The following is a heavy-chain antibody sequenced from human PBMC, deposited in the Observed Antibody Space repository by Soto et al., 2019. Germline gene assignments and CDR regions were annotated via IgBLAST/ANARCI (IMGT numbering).Heavy chain of an antibody. D-gene: IGHD3-22*01. CDR3: ARQIYDSDSGPNFQYYFDS. Sequence: PGESLKISCKGSGYSFFGYWIGWVRQMPGKGLEWMGIIYPDDSDTRYSPPFQEGQVTISADKSISTAYLHWSSLEASDTAMYYCARQIYDSDSGPNFQYYFDSWGQGTLVTVS. J-gene: IGHJ4*02. V-gene: IGHV5-51*01. CDR2: IYPDDSDT. CDR1: GYSFFGYW.